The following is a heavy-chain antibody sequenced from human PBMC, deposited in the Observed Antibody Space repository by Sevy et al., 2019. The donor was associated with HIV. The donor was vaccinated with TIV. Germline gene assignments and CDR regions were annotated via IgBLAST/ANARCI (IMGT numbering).Heavy chain of an antibody. D-gene: IGHD6-6*01. V-gene: IGHV3-33*08. CDR2: IWYDGSNK. J-gene: IGHJ3*02. Sequence: GGSLRLSCVASGFTFSSYGMHWVRQAPGKGLEWVALIWYDGSNKLYTDSVKGRFTISRDNSKNTLYLQMGSLRAEDTAVYYCTREKIELGSAFDIWGQGTLVTVSS. CDR1: GFTFSSYG. CDR3: TREKIELGSAFDI.